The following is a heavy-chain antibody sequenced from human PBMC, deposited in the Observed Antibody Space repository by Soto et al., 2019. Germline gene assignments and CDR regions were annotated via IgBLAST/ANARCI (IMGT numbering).Heavy chain of an antibody. CDR3: ARESAALTWFVP. Sequence: EVQLVESGGGLVQPGGSLRLSCAASGFTFSSYSMNWVRQAPGKGLEWVSYISSSSSTIYYADSVKGRFTISRDNAKNSLSLQMNGLRDEDTAVYYCARESAALTWFVPWGEGTLVTVSS. D-gene: IGHD2-2*01. V-gene: IGHV3-48*02. J-gene: IGHJ5*02. CDR2: ISSSSSTI. CDR1: GFTFSSYS.